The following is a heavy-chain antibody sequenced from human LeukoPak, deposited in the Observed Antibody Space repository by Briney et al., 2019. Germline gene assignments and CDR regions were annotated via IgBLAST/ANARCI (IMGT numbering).Heavy chain of an antibody. Sequence: GASVKVSCKASGYTFTGYYMHWVGQAPAQGLEWMGWINPNSGGTNYAQKFQGRVTMTRDTSISTAYMELSRLRSDDTAVYYCARYYYDSSGSFDYWGQGTLVTVSS. CDR3: ARYYYDSSGSFDY. CDR1: GYTFTGYY. J-gene: IGHJ4*02. CDR2: INPNSGGT. D-gene: IGHD3-22*01. V-gene: IGHV1-2*02.